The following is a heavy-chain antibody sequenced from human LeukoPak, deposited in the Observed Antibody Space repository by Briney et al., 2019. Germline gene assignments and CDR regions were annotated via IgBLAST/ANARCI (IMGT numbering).Heavy chain of an antibody. CDR2: ISGYNGNT. D-gene: IGHD2-2*01. CDR3: ARTGGDCSSTSCYRNWFDP. Sequence: ASVKVSCKASGYTFTTYGISWVRQAPGQGLEWMGWISGYNGNTKYAQKVQGRVTMTTDTSTSTAYMEMRSLRSDDTAVYYCARTGGDCSSTSCYRNWFDPWGRGTLVTVSS. CDR1: GYTFTTYG. J-gene: IGHJ5*02. V-gene: IGHV1-18*04.